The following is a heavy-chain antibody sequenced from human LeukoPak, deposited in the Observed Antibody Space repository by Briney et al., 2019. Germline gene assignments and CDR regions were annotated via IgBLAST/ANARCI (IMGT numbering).Heavy chain of an antibody. V-gene: IGHV3-33*01. CDR3: ARDPTYDYGSGKDDYYFDY. D-gene: IGHD3-10*01. CDR2: IWYDGSNK. Sequence: GGSLRLSCAASGFTFSSYGMHWVRQAPGKGLEWVAVIWYDGSNKYYADSVKGRFTISRDNSKNTLYLQMNSLRAEDTAVYYCARDPTYDYGSGKDDYYFDYWGQGTLVTVSS. J-gene: IGHJ4*02. CDR1: GFTFSSYG.